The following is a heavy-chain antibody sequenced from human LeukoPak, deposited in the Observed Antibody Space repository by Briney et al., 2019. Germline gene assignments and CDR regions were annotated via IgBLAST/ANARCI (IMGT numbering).Heavy chain of an antibody. CDR3: ARVAEYSTAGMRY. J-gene: IGHJ4*02. V-gene: IGHV3-30-3*01. CDR1: GFTFSSYA. CDR2: ISYDGSNK. D-gene: IGHD6-6*01. Sequence: GGSLRLSCAASGFTFSSYAMHWVRQAPGKGLEWVAVISYDGSNKYYADSVKGRFTISRDNAKNTLYLQMNSLRAEDTALYYCARVAEYSTAGMRYWGQGTLVTVSS.